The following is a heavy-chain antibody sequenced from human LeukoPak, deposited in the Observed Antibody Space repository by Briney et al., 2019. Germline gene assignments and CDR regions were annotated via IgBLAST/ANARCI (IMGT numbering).Heavy chain of an antibody. CDR1: GYTFTTYG. V-gene: IGHV1-18*01. Sequence: ASVKVSCKASGYTFTTYGISWVRQAPGQGLEWMGWISAYNGNTNYAQKLQGRVTMTTDTSTSTAYMELRSLRSDDTAIYYCASTPGFTYVDDWGQGTLVTVSS. CDR3: ASTPGFTYVDD. D-gene: IGHD5-18*01. J-gene: IGHJ4*02. CDR2: ISAYNGNT.